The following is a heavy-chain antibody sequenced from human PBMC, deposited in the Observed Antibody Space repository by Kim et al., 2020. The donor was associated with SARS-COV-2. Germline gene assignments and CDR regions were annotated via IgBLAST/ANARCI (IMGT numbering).Heavy chain of an antibody. Sequence: SVKVSCKASGFTFTSSAVQWVRQARGQRLEWIGWIVVGSGNTNYAQKFQERVTITRDMSTSPAYMELSSLRSEDTAVYYCAAGPHSVYGMDVWGQGTTVTVSS. CDR1: GFTFTSSA. CDR2: IVVGSGNT. V-gene: IGHV1-58*01. J-gene: IGHJ6*02. D-gene: IGHD5-18*01. CDR3: AAGPHSVYGMDV.